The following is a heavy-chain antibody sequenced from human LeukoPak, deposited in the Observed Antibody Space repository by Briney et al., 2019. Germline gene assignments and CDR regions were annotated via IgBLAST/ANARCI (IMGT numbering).Heavy chain of an antibody. V-gene: IGHV4-39*07. CDR2: IYYSGST. J-gene: IGHJ4*02. Sequence: PSETLSLTCTVSGGSISSSSYYWGWIRQPPGKGLEWIGSIYYSGSTYYNPSLKSRVTISIDTSKNQFSLKLSSVTAADTAVYYCARWDIGDFDYWGQGTLVTVSS. CDR3: ARWDIGDFDY. CDR1: GGSISSSSYY. D-gene: IGHD2-15*01.